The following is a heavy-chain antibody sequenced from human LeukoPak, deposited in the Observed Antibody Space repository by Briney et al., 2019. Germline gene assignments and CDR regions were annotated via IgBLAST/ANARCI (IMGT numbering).Heavy chain of an antibody. D-gene: IGHD3-10*01. Sequence: SVKVSCKASGGTFSSYAISWVRQAPGQGLEWMGGIIPIFGTANYAQKFQGRVTITTDESTSTAYMELSSLRSEDTAVYYCARRVTMVRGKDYYYGMDVWGQGTTVTVSS. J-gene: IGHJ6*02. CDR1: GGTFSSYA. CDR2: IIPIFGTA. V-gene: IGHV1-69*05. CDR3: ARRVTMVRGKDYYYGMDV.